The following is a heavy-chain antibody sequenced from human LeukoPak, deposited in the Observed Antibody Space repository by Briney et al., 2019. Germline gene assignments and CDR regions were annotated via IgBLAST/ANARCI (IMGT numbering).Heavy chain of an antibody. Sequence: GASVKISCKASGGPFSSYAISWVRQAPGQGLEWMGGIIPIFGTANYAQKFQGRVTITADESTSTAYMELSSLRSEDTAVYYCAREVRGVLDYWGQGTLVTVSS. J-gene: IGHJ4*02. D-gene: IGHD3-10*01. V-gene: IGHV1-69*13. CDR3: AREVRGVLDY. CDR2: IIPIFGTA. CDR1: GGPFSSYA.